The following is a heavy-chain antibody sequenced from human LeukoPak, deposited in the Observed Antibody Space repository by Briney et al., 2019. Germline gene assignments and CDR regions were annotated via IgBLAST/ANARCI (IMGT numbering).Heavy chain of an antibody. J-gene: IGHJ4*02. Sequence: GGSLRLSCAASGFSLTTFDIHWVRQAPGKGLEWVAVISYDGSNKYYADSVKGRFTISRDNSKNTLFLQMNSLRLEDTAVYYCANDRALAPFDYWGQGTLVTVSS. V-gene: IGHV3-30*18. CDR2: ISYDGSNK. CDR3: ANDRALAPFDY. CDR1: GFSLTTFD.